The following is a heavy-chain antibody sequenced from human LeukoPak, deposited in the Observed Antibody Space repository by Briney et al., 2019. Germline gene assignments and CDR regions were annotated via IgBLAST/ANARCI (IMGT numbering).Heavy chain of an antibody. D-gene: IGHD6-19*01. V-gene: IGHV1-2*02. CDR1: GYTFTGYY. Sequence: ASVKVSCKASGYTFTGYYMHWVRQAPGQGLEWMGWINPNSGGTNYAQKFQGRVTMTRDTSISTAYMELSRLRSDDTAVYYCARVKRTGYSSGQLADYWGQGTLVTVSS. J-gene: IGHJ4*02. CDR2: INPNSGGT. CDR3: ARVKRTGYSSGQLADY.